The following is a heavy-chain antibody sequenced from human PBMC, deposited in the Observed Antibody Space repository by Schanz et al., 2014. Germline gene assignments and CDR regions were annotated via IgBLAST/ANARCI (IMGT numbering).Heavy chain of an antibody. V-gene: IGHV1-2*02. D-gene: IGHD6-6*01. CDR1: GYSFTGYY. CDR3: ARERALSIADH. Sequence: QVQLVQSAAEVKKPGASVKVSCKASGYSFTGYYIHWVRQAPGQGLEWMAWINPNSGDTNYAQRFQGRVTLTRDTSISTVYMELSRLRSDDTAVYYCARERALSIADHWGQGTLLAVSS. J-gene: IGHJ4*02. CDR2: INPNSGDT.